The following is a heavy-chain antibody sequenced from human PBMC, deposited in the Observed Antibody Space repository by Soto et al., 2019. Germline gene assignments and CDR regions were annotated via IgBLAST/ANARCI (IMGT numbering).Heavy chain of an antibody. CDR2: ISYDGSNK. D-gene: IGHD6-13*01. V-gene: IGHV3-30*18. CDR3: AKDYGAAAGEYYYYGMDV. Sequence: GGSLRLSCAASGFTFSSYGMHWVRQAPGKGLEWVAVISYDGSNKYYADSVKGRFTISRDNSTNTLYLQMNSLRAEATAVYYCAKDYGAAAGEYYYYGMDVWGQGTTVTVSS. J-gene: IGHJ6*02. CDR1: GFTFSSYG.